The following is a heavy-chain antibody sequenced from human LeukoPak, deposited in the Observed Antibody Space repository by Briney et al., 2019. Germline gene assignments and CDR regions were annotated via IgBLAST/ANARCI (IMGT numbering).Heavy chain of an antibody. J-gene: IGHJ3*02. V-gene: IGHV3-9*01. CDR1: GFTFDDYA. CDR3: AKDVYGGNPRGAFDI. Sequence: GGSLRLSCAASGFTFDDYAMHRVRQAPGKGLEWVSGISWNSGSIGYADSVKGRFTISRDNAKNSLYLQMNSLRAEDTALYYCAKDVYGGNPRGAFDIWGQGTMVTVSS. D-gene: IGHD4-23*01. CDR2: ISWNSGSI.